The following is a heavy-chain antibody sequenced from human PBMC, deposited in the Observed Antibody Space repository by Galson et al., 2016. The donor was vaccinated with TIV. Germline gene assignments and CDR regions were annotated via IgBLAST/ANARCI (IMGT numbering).Heavy chain of an antibody. V-gene: IGHV1-69*13. CDR2: ALPMFGTS. CDR1: GDTFNSYA. CDR3: AISSRRDRYGHTNWFDP. Sequence: SVKVSCKASGDTFNSYAINWVRQAPGQGPEWVGRALPMFGTSNYAEEFQDRVTITADESMSTAYMELSRLTSDDTAVYYCAISSRRDRYGHTNWFDPWGQGTLVTVSS. D-gene: IGHD5-24*01. J-gene: IGHJ5*02.